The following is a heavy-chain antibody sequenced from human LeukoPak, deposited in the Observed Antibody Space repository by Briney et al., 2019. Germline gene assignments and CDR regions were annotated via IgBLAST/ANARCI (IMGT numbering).Heavy chain of an antibody. V-gene: IGHV4-39*01. CDR2: VYYTGNT. J-gene: IGHJ5*02. Sequence: SETLSLICTVSGDPITRRSYFWAWIRQRPGKGLEWIGSVYYTGNTYYNPSLKSRVTISLATSDNQVSLTVSSVTAADTAIYFCARHEPSSFYYESRGNWFDPWGQGALVTVSS. CDR3: ARHEPSSFYYESRGNWFDP. D-gene: IGHD3-22*01. CDR1: GDPITRRSYF.